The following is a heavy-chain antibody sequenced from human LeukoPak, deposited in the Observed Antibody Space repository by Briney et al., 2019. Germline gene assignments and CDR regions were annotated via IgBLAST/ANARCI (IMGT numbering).Heavy chain of an antibody. CDR1: GGTFSSYA. CDR3: ARDDRGGSSDY. Sequence: SLKVSCEASGGTFSSYAISWVRQAPGQGLEWMGGTIPIFGTANYAQKFQGRVTITADESTSTAYMELSSLRSEDTAVYYCARDDRGGSSDYWGQGTLVTVSS. CDR2: TIPIFGTA. J-gene: IGHJ4*02. D-gene: IGHD2-15*01. V-gene: IGHV1-69*13.